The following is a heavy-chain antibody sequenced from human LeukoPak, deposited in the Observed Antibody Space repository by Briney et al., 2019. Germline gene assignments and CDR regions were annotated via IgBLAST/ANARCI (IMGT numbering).Heavy chain of an antibody. CDR2: FDPEDGET. CDR1: GYTLTELS. Sequence: ASVKVSCKVSGYTLTELSMHWVRQAPGKGLEWMGGFDPEDGETIYAQKFQGRVTMTEDTSTDTAYMELNSLRSDDTAVYYCATDPGEIVPATKGPRGDYCYGMDVWGQGTTVTVSS. D-gene: IGHD2-2*01. J-gene: IGHJ6*02. V-gene: IGHV1-24*01. CDR3: ATDPGEIVPATKGPRGDYCYGMDV.